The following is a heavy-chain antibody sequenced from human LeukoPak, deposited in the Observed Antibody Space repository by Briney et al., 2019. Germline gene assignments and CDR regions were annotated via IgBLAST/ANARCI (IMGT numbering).Heavy chain of an antibody. CDR3: ARDEGGRYVWGSYRYDY. CDR1: GFTFSSYW. J-gene: IGHJ4*02. V-gene: IGHV3-7*03. Sequence: GGSLRLSCAASGFTFSSYWMSWVRQAPGKGLEWVANIKQDGSEKYYVDSVKGRFTISRDNAKNSLYLQMNSLRAEDTAVYYCARDEGGRYVWGSYRYDYWGQGTLVTVSS. CDR2: IKQDGSEK. D-gene: IGHD3-16*02.